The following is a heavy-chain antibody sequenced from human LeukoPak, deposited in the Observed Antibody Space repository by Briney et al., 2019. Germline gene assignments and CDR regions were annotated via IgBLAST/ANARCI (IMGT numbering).Heavy chain of an antibody. V-gene: IGHV3-11*01. CDR1: GFTFGDYY. D-gene: IGHD4-17*01. CDR2: ISGSGSTI. Sequence: GGSLRLSCAASGFTFGDYYMTWIRQAPGKGLEWVSYISGSGSTINYADSVQGRFTISKDDAKNSLYLQMNNLRAEDTAVYYCAREAPNSFGDYASYGIDVWGQGTTVTVSS. CDR3: AREAPNSFGDYASYGIDV. J-gene: IGHJ6*02.